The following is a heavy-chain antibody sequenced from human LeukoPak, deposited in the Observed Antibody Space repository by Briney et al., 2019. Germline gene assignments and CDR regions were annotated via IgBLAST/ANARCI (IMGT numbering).Heavy chain of an antibody. D-gene: IGHD4-17*01. Sequence: GGSLRLSCAASGFTFSNYAVMWVRQAPGQGLEWVSATTSGGAPRYADSVKGRFTISRDNSKNMLYLQMNSLRAEDTAQYFCARGPSGDYIGAFDFWGRGTVVTVSS. V-gene: IGHV3-23*01. CDR3: ARGPSGDYIGAFDF. J-gene: IGHJ3*01. CDR1: GFTFSNYA. CDR2: TTSGGAP.